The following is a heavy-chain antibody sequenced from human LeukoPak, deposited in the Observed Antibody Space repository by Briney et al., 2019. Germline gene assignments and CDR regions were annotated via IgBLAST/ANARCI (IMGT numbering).Heavy chain of an antibody. CDR3: ARRIITFGGVIVDTIDY. CDR2: IYHSGST. CDR1: GGSISSSNW. Sequence: PSETLSLTCAASGGSISSSNWWSWVRQPPGKGLEWIGEIYHSGSTNYNPSLKSRVTISVDKSKNQFSLKLSSVTAADTAVYYCARRIITFGGVIVDTIDYWGQGTLVTVSS. J-gene: IGHJ4*02. V-gene: IGHV4-4*02. D-gene: IGHD3-16*02.